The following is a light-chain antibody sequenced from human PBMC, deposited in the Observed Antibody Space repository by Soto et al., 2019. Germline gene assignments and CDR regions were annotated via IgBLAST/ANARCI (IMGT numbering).Light chain of an antibody. Sequence: QSALTQPASVSGSPGQSITISCTGTSSDVGGYNYVSWYQQHPGKAPKVMIYDVSNRPSGVSNRFSGSKSGNTASLTISGLPAEDEADYYCRSYTSSSTLVVFGGGTKLTVL. J-gene: IGLJ2*01. CDR1: SSDVGGYNY. CDR3: RSYTSSSTLVV. CDR2: DVS. V-gene: IGLV2-14*01.